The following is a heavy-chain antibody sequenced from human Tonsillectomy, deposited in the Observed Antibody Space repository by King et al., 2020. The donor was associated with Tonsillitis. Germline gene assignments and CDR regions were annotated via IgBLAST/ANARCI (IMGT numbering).Heavy chain of an antibody. Sequence: LQLQESGPGLVKPSQTLSLTCTVSGGSITSGGYYWSWVRQHPGKGLEWIGYIYYSGSTYYNPSLKSRVSISVDTSKNQFSLKLSSVTAADTAVYFYARDGSGWSDNAFDIWGQGTMVTVCS. CDR3: ARDGSGWSDNAFDI. J-gene: IGHJ3*02. D-gene: IGHD6-19*01. CDR2: IYYSGST. V-gene: IGHV4-31*03. CDR1: GGSITSGGYY.